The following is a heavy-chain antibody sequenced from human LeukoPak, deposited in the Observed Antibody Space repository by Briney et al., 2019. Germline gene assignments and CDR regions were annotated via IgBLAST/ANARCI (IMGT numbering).Heavy chain of an antibody. CDR3: ATERGMVRGLGGYGMDV. V-gene: IGHV1-24*01. J-gene: IGHJ6*04. Sequence: ASVKVSCTVSGYTLTELSMHWVRQAPGKGLEGMGGFDPEDGETIYAQKFQGRVTMTEDTSTDTAYMELSSLRSEDTAVYYCATERGMVRGLGGYGMDVWGKGTTVTVSS. CDR1: GYTLTELS. CDR2: FDPEDGET. D-gene: IGHD3-10*01.